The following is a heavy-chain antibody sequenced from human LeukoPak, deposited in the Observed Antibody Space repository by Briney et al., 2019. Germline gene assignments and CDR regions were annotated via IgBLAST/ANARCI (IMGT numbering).Heavy chain of an antibody. CDR3: AKVPGYSYGPTRY. CDR2: IRYDGSNK. Sequence: PGGSLRLSCAASGFTFSSYGMHWVRQAPGKGLEWVAFIRYDGSNKYYADSVKGRFTISRDNSKNTLYLQMNSLRAEDTAVYYCAKVPGYSYGPTRYWGQGTLVTVSS. D-gene: IGHD5-18*01. J-gene: IGHJ4*02. V-gene: IGHV3-30*02. CDR1: GFTFSSYG.